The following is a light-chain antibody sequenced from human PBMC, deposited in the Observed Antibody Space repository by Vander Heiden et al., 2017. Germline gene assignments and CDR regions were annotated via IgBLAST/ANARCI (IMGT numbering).Light chain of an antibody. CDR3: QHYCCAPRVT. J-gene: IGKJ5*01. CDR1: QSVSSSY. CDR2: GAS. Sequence: EIVLTQSPGTLSLSPGERATLSCRASQSVSSSYLAWYQQKPGQAPRLLIYGASSRATGIPDRSSGSGSGTDFTLTISRLDPEDFAVYYCQHYCCAPRVTFGQGTRLEIK. V-gene: IGKV3-20*01.